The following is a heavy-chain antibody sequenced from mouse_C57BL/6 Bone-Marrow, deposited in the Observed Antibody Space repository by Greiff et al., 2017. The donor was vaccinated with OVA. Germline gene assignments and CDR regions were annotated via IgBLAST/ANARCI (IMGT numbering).Heavy chain of an antibody. V-gene: IGHV14-4*01. J-gene: IGHJ1*03. D-gene: IGHD1-1*01. CDR2: IDPENGDT. CDR1: GFNIKDDY. Sequence: EVQLQQSGAELVRPGASVKLSCTASGFNIKDDYMHWVKQRPEQGLEWIGWIDPENGDTEYASKVQGKATITADTSSNTAYLQLSSLTSEDTSVYYCTPITTVVATDWYFDVWGTGTTVTVSS. CDR3: TPITTVVATDWYFDV.